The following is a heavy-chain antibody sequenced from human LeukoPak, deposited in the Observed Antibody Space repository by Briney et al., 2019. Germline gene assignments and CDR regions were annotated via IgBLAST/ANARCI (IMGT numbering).Heavy chain of an antibody. J-gene: IGHJ4*02. CDR3: ARDSRRYCSSTSCAVGY. Sequence: GRSLRLSCAASGLTFSSYAMHWVRQAPGKGLEWVAVISYDGSNKYYADSVKGRFTISRDNSKNTLYLQMNSLRAEDTAVYYCARDSRRYCSSTSCAVGYWGQGTLVTVSS. V-gene: IGHV3-30-3*01. D-gene: IGHD2-2*01. CDR2: ISYDGSNK. CDR1: GLTFSSYA.